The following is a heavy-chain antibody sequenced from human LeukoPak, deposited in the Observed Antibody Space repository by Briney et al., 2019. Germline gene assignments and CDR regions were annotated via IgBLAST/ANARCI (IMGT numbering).Heavy chain of an antibody. CDR2: IYYSGGT. J-gene: IGHJ5*02. V-gene: IGHV4-59*01. D-gene: IGHD1-1*01. CDR1: GGSISSYY. CDR3: ARASNNWFVWFDP. Sequence: SETLSLTCTVSGGSISSYYWSSIRQPPGKGLELNGYIYYSGGTNNTPSLKSRVPISIDTSKNQFSLNLTTVTAADTAVYYCARASNNWFVWFDPWGQGTLVTVSS.